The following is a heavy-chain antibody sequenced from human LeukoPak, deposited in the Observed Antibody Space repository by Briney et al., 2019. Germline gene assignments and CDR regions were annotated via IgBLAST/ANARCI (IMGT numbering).Heavy chain of an antibody. D-gene: IGHD5-18*01. V-gene: IGHV1-2*02. CDR1: GHTFTGYY. Sequence: ASVKVSCKASGHTFTGYYMHWVRQAPGQGLEWMGWINPNSGGTNYAQKFQGRVTMTRDTSISTAYMELSRLRSDDTAVYYCAREMRIQLWLRYYYYMDVWGKGTTATVSS. CDR2: INPNSGGT. J-gene: IGHJ6*03. CDR3: AREMRIQLWLRYYYYMDV.